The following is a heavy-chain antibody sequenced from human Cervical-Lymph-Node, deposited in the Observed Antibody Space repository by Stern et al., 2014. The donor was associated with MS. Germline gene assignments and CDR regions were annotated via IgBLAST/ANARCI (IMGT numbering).Heavy chain of an antibody. D-gene: IGHD6-13*01. J-gene: IGHJ4*02. Sequence: VQLVESGAEVKQPGSSVKVSCKSSGGSFSINTFSWVRQAPGQGLEWMGGFIHMVGTANYAQKFQGRVTTTADESTSTAYMELSSLRSEDTAVYFCARDQGGIAAYWGQGTLVTVSS. CDR2: FIHMVGTA. V-gene: IGHV1-69*01. CDR3: ARDQGGIAAY. CDR1: GGSFSINT.